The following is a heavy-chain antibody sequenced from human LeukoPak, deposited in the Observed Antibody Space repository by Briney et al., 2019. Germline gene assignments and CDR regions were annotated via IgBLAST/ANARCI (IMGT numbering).Heavy chain of an antibody. CDR2: IYYSVST. CDR3: ARAVLPTVVFDY. J-gene: IGHJ4*02. D-gene: IGHD4-11*01. V-gene: IGHV4-39*01. CDR1: GGSISSSSYY. Sequence: SETLSLTCTVSGGSISSSSYYWGWIRQPPGKGLEWIGSIYYSVSTYYNPSLKSRVTISVDTSKNQFSLKLSSVTAADTAVYYCARAVLPTVVFDYWGQGTLVTVSS.